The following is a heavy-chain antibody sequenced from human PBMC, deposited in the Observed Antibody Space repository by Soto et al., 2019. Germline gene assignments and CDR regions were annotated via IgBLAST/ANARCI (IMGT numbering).Heavy chain of an antibody. CDR2: IYYSGST. V-gene: IGHV4-31*03. CDR1: GGSISSGGYY. CDR3: ARDGSSHNREGQPLTGSYWFDP. J-gene: IGHJ5*02. D-gene: IGHD1-20*01. Sequence: QVQLQESGPGLVKPSQTLSLTCTVSGGSISSGGYYWSWIRQHPGKGLEWIGYIYYSGSTYYNPSLKSRVTISVDTSKNQFSLKLSSVTAADTAVYYCARDGSSHNREGQPLTGSYWFDPWGQGTLVTVSS.